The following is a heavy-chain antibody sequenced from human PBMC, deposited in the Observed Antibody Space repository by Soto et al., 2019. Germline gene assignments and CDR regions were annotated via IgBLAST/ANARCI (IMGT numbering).Heavy chain of an antibody. CDR2: ISGSGGST. D-gene: IGHD2-2*01. J-gene: IGHJ6*02. CDR1: GFTVSNNY. CDR3: AKGLDRGAAALWGYYYHGMDV. V-gene: IGHV3-23*01. Sequence: GGSLRLSCAVSGFTVSNNYMSWVRQAPGKGLEGVSVISGSGGSTYYADSVKGRFTISRDNSKNTLYLQMNSLRAEDTAVYYCAKGLDRGAAALWGYYYHGMDVGGQGTRVTAP.